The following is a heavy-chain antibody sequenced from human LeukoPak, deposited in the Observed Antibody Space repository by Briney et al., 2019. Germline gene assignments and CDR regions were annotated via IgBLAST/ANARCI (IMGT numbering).Heavy chain of an antibody. CDR2: ISAASRGI. CDR3: AEGTTG. CDR1: GFTFSTYS. J-gene: IGHJ1*01. D-gene: IGHD1-1*01. Sequence: GGSLRLSCAASGFTFSTYSMSWVRQAPGKGLEWISHISAASRGIYYADTVKGRFTISRDNAKNSLYLQMNSLRVEDTAVYYCAEGTTGWGHGTLVTVSS. V-gene: IGHV3-48*04.